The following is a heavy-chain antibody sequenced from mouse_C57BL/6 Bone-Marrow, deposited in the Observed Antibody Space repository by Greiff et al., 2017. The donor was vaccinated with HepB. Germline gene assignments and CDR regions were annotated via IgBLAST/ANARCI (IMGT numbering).Heavy chain of an antibody. D-gene: IGHD2-5*01. Sequence: QVHVKQSGAELVRPGPSVKLSCKASGYTFTSYWMHWVKQRPGQGLEWIGVIDPSDSYTNYNQKFKGKATLTVDTSSSTAYMQLSSLTSEDSAVYYCARPPLYSNLGMDYWGQGTSVTVSS. V-gene: IGHV1-59*01. CDR1: GYTFTSYW. CDR3: ARPPLYSNLGMDY. CDR2: IDPSDSYT. J-gene: IGHJ4*01.